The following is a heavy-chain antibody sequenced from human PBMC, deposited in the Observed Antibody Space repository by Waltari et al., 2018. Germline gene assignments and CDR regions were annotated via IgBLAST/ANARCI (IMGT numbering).Heavy chain of an antibody. CDR2: IYYSGST. J-gene: IGHJ5*02. CDR1: GRSISSSSYY. Sequence: QLQLQESGPGLVKPSETLSLTCTVSGRSISSSSYYWVWIRQPPGKGLEWIGSIYYSGSTYYNPSLKSRVTISVDTSKNQFSLKLSSVTAADTAVYYCARGGLGGLNWFDPWGQGTLVTVSS. V-gene: IGHV4-39*07. D-gene: IGHD3-10*01. CDR3: ARGGLGGLNWFDP.